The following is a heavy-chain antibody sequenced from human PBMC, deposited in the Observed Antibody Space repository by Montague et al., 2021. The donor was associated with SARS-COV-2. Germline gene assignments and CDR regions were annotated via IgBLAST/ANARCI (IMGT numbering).Heavy chain of an antibody. D-gene: IGHD3-22*01. CDR2: ISNDGSNK. Sequence: SLRLSCAASGFTFSSYAMHWVRQAPGKGLEWVAVISNDGSNKYYADSVKGRFTISRDNSKHTLYLQMNSLRAEDTAVYYCTRVIVVGYYGMDVWGQGTTVTVSS. CDR1: GFTFSSYA. J-gene: IGHJ6*02. CDR3: TRVIVVGYYGMDV. V-gene: IGHV3-30-3*01.